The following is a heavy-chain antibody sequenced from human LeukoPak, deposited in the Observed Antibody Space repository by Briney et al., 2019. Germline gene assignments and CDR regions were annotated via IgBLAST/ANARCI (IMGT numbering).Heavy chain of an antibody. D-gene: IGHD3-10*01. V-gene: IGHV3-23*01. Sequence: GSLRLSCAASGFTFSSYAMSWVRQAPGKGLEWVSAISGSGGSTYYADSVKGRFTISRDNSKNTLYLQMNSLRAEDTAVYYCAKDRRRGVNPRYFDYWGQGTLVTVSS. J-gene: IGHJ4*02. CDR3: AKDRRRGVNPRYFDY. CDR1: GFTFSSYA. CDR2: ISGSGGST.